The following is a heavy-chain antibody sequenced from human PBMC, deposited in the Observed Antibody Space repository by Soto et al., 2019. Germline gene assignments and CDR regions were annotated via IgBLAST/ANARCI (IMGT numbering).Heavy chain of an antibody. CDR1: GFTFSTYA. D-gene: IGHD2-8*01. V-gene: IGHV3-23*01. Sequence: EVQLLESGGGLVQPGGSLRLSCAASGFTFSTYAMSWVRQAPGKGLEWVSVISASGGSTFYADSVKGRFTVSRDNSRNTLYLQVISLRVEDTAVYYCAKGLMTSTNYKYGMDVGGQGTTVSCSS. CDR2: ISASGGST. J-gene: IGHJ6*02. CDR3: AKGLMTSTNYKYGMDV.